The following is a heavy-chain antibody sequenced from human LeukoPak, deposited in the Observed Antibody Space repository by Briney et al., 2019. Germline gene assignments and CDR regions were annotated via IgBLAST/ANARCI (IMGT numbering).Heavy chain of an antibody. CDR2: IIPILGIA. J-gene: IGHJ4*02. D-gene: IGHD5-24*01. CDR1: GGTFSSYA. CDR3: ARVGDGYASDY. V-gene: IGHV1-69*04. Sequence: ASVKVSCKASGGTFSSYAISWVRQAPGQGLEWMGRIIPILGIANYAQKFQGRVTITADKSTSTAYMELSSLRSEDTAVYYCARVGDGYASDYWGQGTLVTVSS.